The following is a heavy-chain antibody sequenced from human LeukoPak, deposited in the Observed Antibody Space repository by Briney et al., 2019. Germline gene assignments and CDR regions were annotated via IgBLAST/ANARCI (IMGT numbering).Heavy chain of an antibody. CDR3: ARHRVYYHYFDY. CDR2: IYYSGST. J-gene: IGHJ4*02. V-gene: IGHV4-39*01. CDR1: GGSISSSDYF. Sequence: SETLSLTRTVSGGSISSSDYFWGWFRQPPGRELEYIGNIYYSGSTYYKSSLKSRVTMSVHTSKNQFSLQLTSVTAADTAVYYCARHRVYYHYFDYWGQGTLVTVSS. D-gene: IGHD3-22*01.